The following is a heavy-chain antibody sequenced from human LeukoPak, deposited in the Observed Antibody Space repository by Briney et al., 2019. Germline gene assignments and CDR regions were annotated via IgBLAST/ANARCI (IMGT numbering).Heavy chain of an antibody. CDR2: IYYSGST. J-gene: IGHJ3*02. D-gene: IGHD3-22*01. V-gene: IGHV4-39*07. Sequence: SETLSLTCTVSGGSISSYYWGWIRQPPGKGLEWIGSIYYSGSTYYNPSLKSRVTISVDTSKNQFSLKLSSVTAADTAVYYCAKTYYYDSSGYYRPDAFDIWGQGTMVTVSS. CDR1: GGSISSYY. CDR3: AKTYYYDSSGYYRPDAFDI.